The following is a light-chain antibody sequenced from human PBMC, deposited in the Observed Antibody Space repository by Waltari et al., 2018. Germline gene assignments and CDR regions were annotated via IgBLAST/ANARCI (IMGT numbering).Light chain of an antibody. J-gene: IGLJ3*02. CDR2: RND. CDR3: AAWDDSLDGGV. Sequence: WYQQVPGTAPKLLIYRNDQRPSGVPVRFSGSKSGTSASLAISGLQSEDEAHYHCAAWDDSLDGGVFGGGTKVTV. V-gene: IGLV1-44*01.